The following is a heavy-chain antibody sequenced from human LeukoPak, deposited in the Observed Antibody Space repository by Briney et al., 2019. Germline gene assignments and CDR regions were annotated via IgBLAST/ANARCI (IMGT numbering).Heavy chain of an antibody. CDR3: AREGRIAVAGTFDY. V-gene: IGHV4-31*03. Sequence: SQTLSLTCTVSGGSISSGGYSWSWIRQHPGKGLEWIGYIYYSGSTYYNPSLKSRVTISVDTSKNQFSLKLSSVTAADTAVYYCAREGRIAVAGTFDYWGQGTLVTVSS. D-gene: IGHD6-19*01. CDR1: GGSISSGGYS. CDR2: IYYSGST. J-gene: IGHJ4*02.